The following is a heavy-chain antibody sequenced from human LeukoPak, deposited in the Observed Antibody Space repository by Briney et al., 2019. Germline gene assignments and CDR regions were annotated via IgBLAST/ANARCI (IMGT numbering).Heavy chain of an antibody. CDR1: GFTFSSYA. Sequence: PGGSLRLSCAASGFTFSSYAMTWVRQAPGKGLECVSALSGSGTSTYYADSVKGRFTISRDNSKNTLYLQMNSLRAEDTAVYYCAKAAYCNTPSCWNDAFDIWGQGTMVTVSS. V-gene: IGHV3-23*01. J-gene: IGHJ3*02. CDR3: AKAAYCNTPSCWNDAFDI. CDR2: LSGSGTST. D-gene: IGHD2-2*01.